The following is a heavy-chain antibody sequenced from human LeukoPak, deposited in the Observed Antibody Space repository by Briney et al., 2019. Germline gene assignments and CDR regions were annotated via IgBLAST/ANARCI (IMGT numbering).Heavy chain of an antibody. CDR2: IYYSGST. CDR1: GGSISSGGYY. J-gene: IGHJ4*02. CDR3: ATQSHYYDSSGYDY. D-gene: IGHD3-22*01. V-gene: IGHV4-31*03. Sequence: PSETLSLTCTVSGGSISSGGYYWSWIRQHPGKGLEWIGYIYYSGSTYYNPSLKSRVTISVDTSKNQFSLKLSSVTAADTAVYYCATQSHYYDSSGYDYWGQGTLVTVSS.